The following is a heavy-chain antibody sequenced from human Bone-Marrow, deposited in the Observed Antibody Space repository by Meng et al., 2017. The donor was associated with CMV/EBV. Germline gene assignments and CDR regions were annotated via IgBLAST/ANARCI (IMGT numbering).Heavy chain of an antibody. V-gene: IGHV3-13*01. CDR1: GFTFSSYD. Sequence: GESLKISCAASGFTFSSYDMHWVRQATGKGLEWVSTIGTAGDTYYPGSVKGRFTISRENAKNSLYLQMNSLRAEDTAVYYCARGDGGDVVVIEQYFQHWGQGNLVTVSS. D-gene: IGHD2-21*01. CDR3: ARGDGGDVVVIEQYFQH. J-gene: IGHJ1*01. CDR2: IGTAGDT.